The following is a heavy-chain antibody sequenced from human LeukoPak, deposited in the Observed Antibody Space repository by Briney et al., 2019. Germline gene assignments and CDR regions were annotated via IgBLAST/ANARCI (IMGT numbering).Heavy chain of an antibody. D-gene: IGHD4-17*01. CDR2: ISGSGGST. CDR1: GFTFSSYA. Sequence: PGASLRLSCAASGFTFSSYAMSWVRQAPGKGLEWVSGISGSGGSTYYADSVKGRFTISRDNSKNTLYLQMNSLRAEDTAVYYCAGTKGAHYGDSTFDYWGQGTLVTVSS. V-gene: IGHV3-23*01. J-gene: IGHJ4*02. CDR3: AGTKGAHYGDSTFDY.